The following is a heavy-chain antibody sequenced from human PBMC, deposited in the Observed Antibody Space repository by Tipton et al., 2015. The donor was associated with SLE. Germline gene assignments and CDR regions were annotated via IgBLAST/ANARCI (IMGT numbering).Heavy chain of an antibody. Sequence: SLRLSCAASGFTFSSYAMHWVRQAPGKGLEWVAVISYDGSNKYYADSVKGRFTISRDRSNDTLYIQMNSLGREDTAVYYCARDGPRMATTGSNYYFYFMDVWGKGTTVTVSS. CDR3: ARDGPRMATTGSNYYFYFMDV. CDR2: ISYDGSNK. V-gene: IGHV3-30*04. CDR1: GFTFSSYA. J-gene: IGHJ6*03. D-gene: IGHD6-13*01.